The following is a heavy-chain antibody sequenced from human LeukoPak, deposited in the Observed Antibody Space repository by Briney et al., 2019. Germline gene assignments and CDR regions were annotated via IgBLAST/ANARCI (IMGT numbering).Heavy chain of an antibody. J-gene: IGHJ5*02. V-gene: IGHV1-8*01. Sequence: ASVKVSCKASGYTFTSYDINWVRQATGQGLEWMGWMNPNSGNTGYAQKFQGRVTMTRNTSISTAYMELSSLRSEDTAVYYCVRGKYCSSTSCYLDYWFDPWGQGTLVTVSS. D-gene: IGHD2-2*01. CDR2: MNPNSGNT. CDR3: VRGKYCSSTSCYLDYWFDP. CDR1: GYTFTSYD.